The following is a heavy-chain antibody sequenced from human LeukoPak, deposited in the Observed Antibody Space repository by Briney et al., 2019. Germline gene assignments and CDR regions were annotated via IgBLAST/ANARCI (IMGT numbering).Heavy chain of an antibody. CDR2: IYYSGST. J-gene: IGHJ5*02. D-gene: IGHD1-1*01. CDR1: GGSISSGDYY. V-gene: IGHV4-30-4*08. Sequence: SETLSLTCTVSGGSISSGDYYWSWLRQPPGKGLEWIGYIYYSGSTYYNPSLKSRVTISVDTSKNQFSLKLSSVTAADTAVYYCARDQGYNWNWFDPWGQGTLVTVSS. CDR3: ARDQGYNWNWFDP.